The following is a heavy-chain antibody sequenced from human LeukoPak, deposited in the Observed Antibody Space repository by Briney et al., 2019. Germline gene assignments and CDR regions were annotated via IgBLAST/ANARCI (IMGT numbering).Heavy chain of an antibody. CDR2: INGDGSEK. D-gene: IGHD2-15*01. CDR3: ARARYCSSGNCYKDY. Sequence: GGSLRLSCAASGFTFGTYWMSWVRQAPGKGLEWVADINGDGSEKYFAGSVKGRFTISRDNARNSLFLQMNSLRAEDTAVYYCARARYCSSGNCYKDYWGQGSLVTVSS. CDR1: GFTFGTYW. V-gene: IGHV3-7*01. J-gene: IGHJ4*02.